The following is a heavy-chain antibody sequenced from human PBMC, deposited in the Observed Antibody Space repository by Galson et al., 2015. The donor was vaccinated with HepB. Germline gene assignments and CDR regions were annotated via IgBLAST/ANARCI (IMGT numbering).Heavy chain of an antibody. CDR1: GFTVSSNY. V-gene: IGHV3-53*05. CDR3: VKGLGVAAADPLPFDY. Sequence: SLRLSCAASGFTVSSNYMSWVRQAPGKGLEWVSVIYSGGSTYYADSVKGRFTISRDNSKNTLYLQMSSLRAEDTAVYYCVKGLGVAAADPLPFDYWGQGTLVTVSS. D-gene: IGHD6-13*01. CDR2: IYSGGST. J-gene: IGHJ4*02.